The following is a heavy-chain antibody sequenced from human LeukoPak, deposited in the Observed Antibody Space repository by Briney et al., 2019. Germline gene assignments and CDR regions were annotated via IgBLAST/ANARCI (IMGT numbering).Heavy chain of an antibody. CDR3: ANDYGDYVEHAFDI. Sequence: PGGSLRLSCAASGFTFSSYGMHWVRQAPGKGLEWVAFIRYDGSNKYYADSVKGRFTISGDNSKNTLYLQMNSLRAEDTAVYYCANDYGDYVEHAFDIWGQGTMVTVFS. CDR1: GFTFSSYG. D-gene: IGHD4-17*01. CDR2: IRYDGSNK. V-gene: IGHV3-30*02. J-gene: IGHJ3*02.